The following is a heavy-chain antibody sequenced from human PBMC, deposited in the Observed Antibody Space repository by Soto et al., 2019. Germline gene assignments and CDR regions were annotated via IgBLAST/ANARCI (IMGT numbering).Heavy chain of an antibody. CDR1: GGTFTSDA. V-gene: IGHV1-69*01. CDR3: ARVIHCYNDRVDC. Sequence: QVQLVQSGAEVKQPGSSVRVACEVAGGTFTSDAISWVRQAPGQGLEWMGGITPVFETPNYAQKFQGRVTITADEHTESTGTAHMEINRLTSDDTAVYYWARVIHCYNDRVDCCGQGTTVTVS. J-gene: IGHJ6*02. D-gene: IGHD2-21*01. CDR2: ITPVFETP.